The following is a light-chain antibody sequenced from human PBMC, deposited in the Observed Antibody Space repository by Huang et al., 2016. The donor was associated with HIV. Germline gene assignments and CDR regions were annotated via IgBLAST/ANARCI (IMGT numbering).Light chain of an antibody. Sequence: EIVMTQSPATLSVSPGERATLSCRASQSVSSNLAWYQQNPGQAPRLLIYGASTRATGIQARFSGSGAGTEFTLTISSLQSEDFAVYYCQQYNNWPKVFTFGPGTKVDIK. CDR3: QQYNNWPKVFT. J-gene: IGKJ3*01. CDR2: GAS. CDR1: QSVSSN. V-gene: IGKV3-15*01.